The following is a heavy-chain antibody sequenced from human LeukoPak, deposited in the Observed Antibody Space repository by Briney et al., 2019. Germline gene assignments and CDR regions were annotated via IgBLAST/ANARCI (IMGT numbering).Heavy chain of an antibody. CDR1: GYTFTSYG. V-gene: IGHV1-18*01. Sequence: GASVKLSCKASGYTFTSYGISWVRKAPGQGLEWMGWISAYNGNTNYAQKLQGRVTMTTDTSTSTAYMELRSLRSDDSVVYCCARDRIAVAGDFDYWGQGTLVTVSS. D-gene: IGHD6-19*01. CDR2: ISAYNGNT. CDR3: ARDRIAVAGDFDY. J-gene: IGHJ4*02.